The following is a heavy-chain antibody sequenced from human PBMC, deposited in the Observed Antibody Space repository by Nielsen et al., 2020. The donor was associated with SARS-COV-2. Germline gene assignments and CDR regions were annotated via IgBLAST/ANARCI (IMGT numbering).Heavy chain of an antibody. V-gene: IGHV3-23*01. CDR1: GFIFSSYT. CDR3: ASEVGGSYRDFDY. Sequence: GGSLRLSCVGSGFIFSSYTMHWVRQAPGKGLEGVSGISGGGSTFYAESVRGRFTVSRENFRNTLYLEMNSLRVEDTALYYCASEVGGSYRDFDYWGQGILVTVSS. J-gene: IGHJ4*02. D-gene: IGHD3-16*02. CDR2: ISGGGST.